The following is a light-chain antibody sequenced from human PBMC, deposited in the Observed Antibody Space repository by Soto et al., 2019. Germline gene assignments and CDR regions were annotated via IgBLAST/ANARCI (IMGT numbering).Light chain of an antibody. CDR1: QSVSSY. J-gene: IGKJ5*01. CDR2: DAS. CDR3: QYRNTWPPA. V-gene: IGKV3-11*01. Sequence: EIVLTQSPATLSLSPGERATLSCRASQSVSSYLAWYQQKPGQAPRLLIYDASNRATGIPARFSGSGSGTDFTLTISSLEPEDFAVYYCQYRNTWPPAFGQGTRLEIK.